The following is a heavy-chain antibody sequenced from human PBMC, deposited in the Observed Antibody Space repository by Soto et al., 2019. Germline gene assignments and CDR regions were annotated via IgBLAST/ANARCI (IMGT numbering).Heavy chain of an antibody. V-gene: IGHV3-30*04. CDR2: ISYDGSNK. Sequence: PGGSLRLSCAASGFTFSSYAMHWVRQAPGKGLEWVAVISYDGSNKYYADSVKGRFTISRDNSKNTLYLQMNSLRAEDTAVYYCAKAYRVVVVAATSMDVWGKGTTVTVSS. D-gene: IGHD2-15*01. J-gene: IGHJ6*03. CDR3: AKAYRVVVVAATSMDV. CDR1: GFTFSSYA.